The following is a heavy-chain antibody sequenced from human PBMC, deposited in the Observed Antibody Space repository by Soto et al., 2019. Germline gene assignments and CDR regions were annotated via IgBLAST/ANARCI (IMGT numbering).Heavy chain of an antibody. Sequence: EVQLEVSGGGLVQPGGSLRLSCAASGFTFRSYSMNWVRQAPGKGLEWVSYISSSSSTIHYGDSLKARFTISRDNANNGLHLQMNSLRVEDRAVYYCARAGDSGGYYWFDPWGQGTLVTVSS. D-gene: IGHD3-22*01. J-gene: IGHJ5*02. CDR3: ARAGDSGGYYWFDP. V-gene: IGHV3-48*04. CDR1: GFTFRSYS. CDR2: ISSSSSTI.